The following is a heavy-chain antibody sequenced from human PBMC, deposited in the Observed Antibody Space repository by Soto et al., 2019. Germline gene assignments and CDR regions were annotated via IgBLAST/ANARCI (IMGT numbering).Heavy chain of an antibody. J-gene: IGHJ4*02. CDR1: GFTFSSYG. V-gene: IGHV3-33*01. CDR2: IWYDGSNE. Sequence: LRLSCAASGFTFSSYGMHWVRQAPGKGLEWVAVIWYDGSNEYYADSVKGRFTISRDNSKNTLYLQMNSLRAEDTAVYYCARDFPSGYSYGPDYWGQGTLVTVSS. CDR3: ARDFPSGYSYGPDY. D-gene: IGHD5-18*01.